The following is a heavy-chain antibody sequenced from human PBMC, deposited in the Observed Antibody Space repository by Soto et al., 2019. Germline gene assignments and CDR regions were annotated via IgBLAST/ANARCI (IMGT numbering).Heavy chain of an antibody. CDR3: AKEGAGYGDYKRDFDI. CDR2: ISTTSSYI. V-gene: IGHV3-21*01. CDR1: GFTFRSYS. Sequence: SGGGLVKPGGSLRLSCEASGFTFRSYSMNWVRQAPGKGLEWVSSISTTSSYIYYGDSVKGRFTISRDNAKNSLFLQMNSLSGEDAAISYCAKEGAGYGDYKRDFDIWGQGTTVTV. D-gene: IGHD4-17*01. J-gene: IGHJ3*02.